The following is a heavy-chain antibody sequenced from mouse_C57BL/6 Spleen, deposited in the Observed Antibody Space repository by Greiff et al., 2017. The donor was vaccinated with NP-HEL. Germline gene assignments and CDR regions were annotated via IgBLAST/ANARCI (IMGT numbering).Heavy chain of an antibody. Sequence: QVQLQQSGPELVKPGASVKISCKASGYAFSSSWMNWVKQRPGKGLEWIGRIYPGDGDTNYNGKFKGKATLTADKSSSTAYMQLSSLTSEDSAVYFCARAYYYGSSCYYFDYWGQGTTLTVSS. CDR1: GYAFSSSW. D-gene: IGHD1-1*01. J-gene: IGHJ2*01. V-gene: IGHV1-82*01. CDR3: ARAYYYGSSCYYFDY. CDR2: IYPGDGDT.